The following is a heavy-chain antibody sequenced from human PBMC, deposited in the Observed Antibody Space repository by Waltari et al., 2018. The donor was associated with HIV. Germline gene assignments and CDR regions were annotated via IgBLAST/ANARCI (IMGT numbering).Heavy chain of an antibody. CDR2: ISSSSRTI. J-gene: IGHJ4*01. D-gene: IGHD3-16*01. V-gene: IGHV3-48*01. Sequence: EVQLVESGGGLVQPGGSLRLSCAASGSTFCSHTIIWVRQAPGKGREWLSYISSSSRTIYYADSVEGRFTVSRDNARNSAYLQMNSLKVEDTAVYYCAREFGTIDNFDYWGQGTLVSVSS. CDR1: GSTFCSHT. CDR3: AREFGTIDNFDY.